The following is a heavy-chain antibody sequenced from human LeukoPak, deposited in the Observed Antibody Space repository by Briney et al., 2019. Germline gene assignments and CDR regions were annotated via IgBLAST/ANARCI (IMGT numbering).Heavy chain of an antibody. CDR2: IDPNSGGT. D-gene: IGHD6-19*01. Sequence: ASVKVSCKASGYTXTGYYIHWVRQNPGQGLEWMGWIDPNSGGTNSAQKFQGRVTMTKDTSISTAYMELSRLRSDDTAVYFCARAIAVVDYWGQGTLVTVSS. V-gene: IGHV1-2*02. CDR1: GYTXTGYY. J-gene: IGHJ4*02. CDR3: ARAIAVVDY.